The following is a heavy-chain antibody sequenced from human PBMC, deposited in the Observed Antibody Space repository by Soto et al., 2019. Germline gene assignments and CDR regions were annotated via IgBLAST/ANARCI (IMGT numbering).Heavy chain of an antibody. CDR1: GFTFDDYA. CDR3: AKDPYYDFWKGAFDI. D-gene: IGHD3-3*01. J-gene: IGHJ3*02. V-gene: IGHV3-9*01. CDR2: ISWNSGSI. Sequence: GGSLRLSCAASGFTFDDYAMHWVRQAPGKGLEWVSGISWNSGSIGYADSVKGRFTISRDNAKNSLYLQMNSLRAEDTALYYCAKDPYYDFWKGAFDIWGQGTMVTVSS.